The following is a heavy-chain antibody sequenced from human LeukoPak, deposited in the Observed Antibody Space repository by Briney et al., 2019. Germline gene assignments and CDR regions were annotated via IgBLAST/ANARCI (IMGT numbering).Heavy chain of an antibody. CDR3: AKRGVVIRVFLVGFHKEAYYFDS. CDR2: ISDSGGRT. V-gene: IGHV3-23*01. J-gene: IGHJ4*02. D-gene: IGHD3-10*01. CDR1: GITLSNYG. Sequence: GGSLRLSCAVSGITLSNYGMIWVRQAPGKGLEWVAGISDSGGRTNYADSVKGRFTISRHNPKTTLYLKMNSLRAEDTAVYFCAKRGVVIRVFLVGFHKEAYYFDSWGQGALVTVSS.